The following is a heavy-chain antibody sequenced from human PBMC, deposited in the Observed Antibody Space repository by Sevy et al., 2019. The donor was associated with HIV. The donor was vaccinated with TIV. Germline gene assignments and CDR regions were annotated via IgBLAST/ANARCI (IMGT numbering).Heavy chain of an antibody. Sequence: GGSLRLSCAASGFTFTNYGMHWVRQAPGKGLEWVAVISNDGRDKHHADSVKGRFSISRDNSNKMVHLQMNSLRAEDTAVYYCATDLDVASAAYYFDHWGQGTLVTVSS. CDR3: ATDLDVASAAYYFDH. J-gene: IGHJ4*02. CDR2: ISNDGRDK. D-gene: IGHD2-2*01. CDR1: GFTFTNYG. V-gene: IGHV3-30*03.